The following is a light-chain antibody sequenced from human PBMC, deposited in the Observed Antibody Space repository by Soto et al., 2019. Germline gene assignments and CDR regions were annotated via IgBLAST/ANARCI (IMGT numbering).Light chain of an antibody. V-gene: IGKV3-20*01. CDR2: GAS. Sequence: IVLTQSPGTLSLSPGERATLSCRASQSVSNNYLAWYQQKPGQAPRLLIYGASNRATGIPDRFSGSGSGKDFTLTISRPEPEDFAVYYCQQYGSSGTFGQGTKVDIK. CDR3: QQYGSSGT. J-gene: IGKJ1*01. CDR1: QSVSNNY.